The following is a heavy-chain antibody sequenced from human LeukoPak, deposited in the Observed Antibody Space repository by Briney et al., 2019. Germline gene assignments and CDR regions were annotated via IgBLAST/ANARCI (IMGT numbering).Heavy chain of an antibody. J-gene: IGHJ4*02. V-gene: IGHV4-59*01. Sequence: PSETLSLTCTVSGGSISSYYWSWIRQPPGKGLEWIAYLFYSGSTDYNPSLESRVTISVDTSKNQFSLKLRSVTAADTAVYYCATEAVIRGVTYFDYWGQGTLVTVSS. D-gene: IGHD3-10*01. CDR2: LFYSGST. CDR3: ATEAVIRGVTYFDY. CDR1: GGSISSYY.